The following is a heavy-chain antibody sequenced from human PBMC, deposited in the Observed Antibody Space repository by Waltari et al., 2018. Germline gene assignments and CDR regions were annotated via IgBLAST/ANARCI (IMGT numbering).Heavy chain of an antibody. V-gene: IGHV4-59*01. CDR3: ARVQAEVFDI. CDR1: GGSISSYY. CDR2: IDYSGST. D-gene: IGHD1-1*01. J-gene: IGHJ3*02. Sequence: QVQLQESGPGLVKPSEYLSLTCTVPGGSISSYYWSWIRQPPGKGLEWIGYIDYSGSTNYNPSLKSRVTISVDTSKNQFSLKLSSVTAADTAVYYCARVQAEVFDIWGQGTMVTVSS.